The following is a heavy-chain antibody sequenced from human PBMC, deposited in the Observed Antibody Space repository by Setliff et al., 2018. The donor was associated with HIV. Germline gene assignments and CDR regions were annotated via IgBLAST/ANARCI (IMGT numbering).Heavy chain of an antibody. D-gene: IGHD3-3*01. CDR2: FYSSGTT. CDR3: ARGVVDYDFWSGSGDYYYMDV. CDR1: GGSISSHY. Sequence: SETLSLTCTVSGGSISSHYWSWIRQSPGKGLEWIGYFYSSGTTNYNPSLKSRVTISADTSKNQISLKVKSVTAADTAVYYCARGVVDYDFWSGSGDYYYMDVWGKGTTVTVSS. J-gene: IGHJ6*03. V-gene: IGHV4-59*11.